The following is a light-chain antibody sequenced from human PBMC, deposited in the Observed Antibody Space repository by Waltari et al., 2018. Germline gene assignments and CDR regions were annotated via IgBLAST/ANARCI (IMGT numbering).Light chain of an antibody. J-gene: IGKJ1*01. Sequence: EIVLKQSPGTLSLSPGERATLSCGASQSVGRSLAWYQQKPGRAPRLLLYDASSRATGIPDRFSGSGFGTDFSLTISRLEPEDFAVYYCQHYVRIPVTFGQGTKVEIK. CDR2: DAS. CDR1: QSVGRS. V-gene: IGKV3-20*01. CDR3: QHYVRIPVT.